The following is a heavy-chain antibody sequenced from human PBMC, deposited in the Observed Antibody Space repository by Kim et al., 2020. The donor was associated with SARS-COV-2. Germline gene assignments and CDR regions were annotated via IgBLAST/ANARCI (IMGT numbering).Heavy chain of an antibody. V-gene: IGHV3-30*07. CDR3: ARDWVAVAGGGVYFDY. Sequence: SVKGRIAISRDNSKNTLYLQMNSLGAEDTAVYYCARDWVAVAGGGVYFDYWGQGTLVTVSS. D-gene: IGHD6-19*01. J-gene: IGHJ4*02.